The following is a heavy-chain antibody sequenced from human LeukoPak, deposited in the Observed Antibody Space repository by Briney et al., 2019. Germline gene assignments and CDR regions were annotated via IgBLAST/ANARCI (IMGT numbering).Heavy chain of an antibody. V-gene: IGHV3-53*01. CDR1: GLTVSSNC. J-gene: IGHJ3*02. Sequence: SGGSLRLSCAASGLTVSSNCMSWVRQAPGKGLEWVSVIYSGGSTYYADSVKGRFTISRDNSKNTLFLQMNSRRDEDTADYYSCCECYDGSGPEPAFDIWGQGTMVTVSS. D-gene: IGHD3-22*01. CDR2: IYSGGST. CDR3: CCECYDGSGPEPAFDI.